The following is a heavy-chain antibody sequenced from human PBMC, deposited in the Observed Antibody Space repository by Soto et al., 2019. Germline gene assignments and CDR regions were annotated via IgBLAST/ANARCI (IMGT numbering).Heavy chain of an antibody. V-gene: IGHV1-8*01. J-gene: IGHJ4*02. CDR1: GYTFTRND. CDR2: MNPNSGNT. D-gene: IGHD3-22*01. CDR3: ARGLRSSGYSYYFDY. Sequence: ASVKVTWKASGYTFTRNDINWGRQATGQGLEWMGWMNPNSGNTGYAQKFQGRVTMTRNTSISTAYMELSSLRSEDTAVYYFARGLRSSGYSYYFDYWGQGTLVTVSS.